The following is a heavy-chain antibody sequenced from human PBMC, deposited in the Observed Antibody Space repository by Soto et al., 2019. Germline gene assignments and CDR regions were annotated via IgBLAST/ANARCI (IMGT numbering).Heavy chain of an antibody. J-gene: IGHJ4*02. V-gene: IGHV3-30-3*01. CDR2: ISYDGSHK. Sequence: QVQLVESGGGVVQPGRSLRLSCATSGFTFNTFAMHWVRQAPGKGLEWLAVISYDGSHKYYADSVKGRIIISRDNSKNTRYLQMKALRGEDTAVYYCARDRADGLRSFDWLCLDYWCQGTLVIVSS. CDR3: ARDRADGLRSFDWLCLDY. CDR1: GFTFNTFA. D-gene: IGHD3-9*01.